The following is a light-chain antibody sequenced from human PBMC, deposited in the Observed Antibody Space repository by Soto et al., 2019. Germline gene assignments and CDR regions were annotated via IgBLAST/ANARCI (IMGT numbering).Light chain of an antibody. CDR2: DVT. Sequence: QSALTQPVSVSGSPGQSITLSCTGTSSDVGGYNYVSWYQQHPGKAPKLMIYDVTNRPSGVSNRFSGSKSGNTASLTISGLQAEDEADYYCSSYTTSSTYVFGTGTKLTVL. V-gene: IGLV2-14*01. CDR1: SSDVGGYNY. J-gene: IGLJ1*01. CDR3: SSYTTSSTYV.